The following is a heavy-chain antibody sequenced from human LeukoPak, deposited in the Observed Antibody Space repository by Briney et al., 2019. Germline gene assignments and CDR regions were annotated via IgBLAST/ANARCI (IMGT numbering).Heavy chain of an antibody. CDR1: GFTSSSYW. J-gene: IGHJ4*02. V-gene: IGHV3-7*04. CDR3: AKEDATADSSGYYYAN. CDR2: IKQGGSEK. D-gene: IGHD3-22*01. Sequence: GGSLRLSRAASGFTSSSYWMSWVRQAPGKGLEWVANIKQGGSEKYYVDTVKGRFTISRDNAKNSLYLQIDSLRAEDTAVYYCAKEDATADSSGYYYANWGQGTLVTVSS.